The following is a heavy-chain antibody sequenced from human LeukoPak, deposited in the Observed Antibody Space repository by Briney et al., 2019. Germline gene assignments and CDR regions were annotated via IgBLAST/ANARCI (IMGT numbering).Heavy chain of an antibody. Sequence: SETLSLTCTVSGDSISSNSHYWGWIRQPPGKGLEWIGSFSYTGRTYYSPSLKSRFTVSVDTSKNQFSLKLSSATAADTAVYFCASSPLTSSIAAVDYWGQGTLVTVSS. CDR2: FSYTGRT. CDR1: GDSISSNSHY. D-gene: IGHD6-13*01. CDR3: ASSPLTSSIAAVDY. V-gene: IGHV4-39*01. J-gene: IGHJ4*02.